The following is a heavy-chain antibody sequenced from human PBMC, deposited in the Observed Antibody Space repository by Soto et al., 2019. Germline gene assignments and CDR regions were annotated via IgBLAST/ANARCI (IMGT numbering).Heavy chain of an antibody. Sequence: GGSLRLSCAASGFTFSSYAMSWVRQAPGKGLEWVSAISGSGGSTYYADAVKGRFTISGDNSKNTLYLQMNSLRAEDTAVYYCAKDRGSSWVFDYWGQGTLVTVYS. CDR2: ISGSGGST. CDR3: AKDRGSSWVFDY. V-gene: IGHV3-23*01. D-gene: IGHD6-13*01. CDR1: GFTFSSYA. J-gene: IGHJ4*02.